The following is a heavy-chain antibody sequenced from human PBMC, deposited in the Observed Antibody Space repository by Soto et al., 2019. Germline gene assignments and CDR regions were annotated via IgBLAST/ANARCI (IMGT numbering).Heavy chain of an antibody. CDR2: IYTGDSDT. Sequence: SSGWRLTRYGRRGVSPLSGKDLEWMGIIYTGDSDTRYSPCFQGQVSISADKSISTAYLQWSSLKASDTAMYYCARRRFYSSGSKTCFAPWGKGTLVTVS. CDR3: ARRRFYSSGSKTCFAP. V-gene: IGHV5-51*01. D-gene: IGHD6-19*01. J-gene: IGHJ5*02. CDR1: GWRLTRYG.